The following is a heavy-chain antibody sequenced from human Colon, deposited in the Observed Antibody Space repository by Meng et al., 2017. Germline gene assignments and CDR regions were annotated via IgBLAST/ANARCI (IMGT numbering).Heavy chain of an antibody. CDR1: GNTFNSNT. D-gene: IGHD3-10*01. CDR2: INAGSGNT. Sequence: QVHLVQSGAEVKKPGASVKLSCKASGNTFNSNTIHWVRQAPGQRPEWMGWINAGSGNTKYSLKFQNRVTLTRDTSASTAYLEVKSLTSRDTAVYYCAIDYASGRFFDDWGQGTLVTVSS. CDR3: AIDYASGRFFDD. V-gene: IGHV1-3*01. J-gene: IGHJ4*02.